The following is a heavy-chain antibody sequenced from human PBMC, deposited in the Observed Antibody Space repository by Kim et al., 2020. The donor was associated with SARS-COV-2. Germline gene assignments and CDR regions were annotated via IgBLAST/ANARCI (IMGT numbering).Heavy chain of an antibody. CDR2: DT. Sequence: DTRYSPSLKTRLTITKDTSENQVVLTMTNMDPVDTATYYCAPRNRGTFDYWGQGTLVTVSS. CDR3: APRNRGTFDY. J-gene: IGHJ4*02. V-gene: IGHV2-5*01.